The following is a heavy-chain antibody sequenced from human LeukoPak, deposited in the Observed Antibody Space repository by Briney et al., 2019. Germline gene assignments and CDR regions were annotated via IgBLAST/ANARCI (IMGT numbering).Heavy chain of an antibody. CDR3: ARDNSDGYYGGLDY. V-gene: IGHV3-74*01. CDR1: GFTFSNYW. CDR2: IDSAGTSV. J-gene: IGHJ4*02. Sequence: GGSLRLSCAASGFTFSNYWMYWVRQTPGKGLVWVSRIDSAGTSVTYADAVKGRFTTTRDNAENTLYMQMNSLRAEDTAVYYCARDNSDGYYGGLDYWGQGTLVTVSS. D-gene: IGHD2-21*01.